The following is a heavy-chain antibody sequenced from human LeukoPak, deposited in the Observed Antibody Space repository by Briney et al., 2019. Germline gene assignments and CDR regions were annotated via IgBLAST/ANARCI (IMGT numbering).Heavy chain of an antibody. CDR3: ARAAAARGDY. Sequence: GGSLRLSCAASGFTFSSYSMNWVRQAPGKGLEWVSSISSSSSYIYYADSVKGRFTISRDNAKNSLYLQMNSLRAEDTAVYYCARAAAARGDYWAREPWSPSPQ. V-gene: IGHV3-21*01. CDR1: GFTFSSYS. D-gene: IGHD6-13*01. CDR2: ISSSSSYI. J-gene: IGHJ4*02.